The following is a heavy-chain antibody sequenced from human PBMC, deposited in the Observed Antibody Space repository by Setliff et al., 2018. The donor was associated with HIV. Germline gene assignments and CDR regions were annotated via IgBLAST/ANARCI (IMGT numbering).Heavy chain of an antibody. CDR3: ARAGIAAGEAFDI. V-gene: IGHV1-46*01. CDR2: INPSGGST. J-gene: IGHJ3*02. D-gene: IGHD6-13*01. Sequence: ASVKVSCKASGYTFTNYYMRWVRQAPGQGLEWMGIINPSGGSTSYARKFQGRVTMTRDTSTSTVYMELSSLRSEDMAVYYCARAGIAAGEAFDIWGQGTMVTVSS. CDR1: GYTFTNYY.